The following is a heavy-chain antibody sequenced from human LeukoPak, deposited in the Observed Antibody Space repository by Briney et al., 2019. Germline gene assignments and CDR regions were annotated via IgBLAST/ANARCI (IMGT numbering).Heavy chain of an antibody. D-gene: IGHD3-22*01. CDR2: LNSDGSTT. CDR3: ARDPWYYYDSSGYYPDAFDI. Sequence: RPGGSLRLSCAASGFTFSSYWMHWVRQAPGKGLVWVSHLNSDGSTTGYADSVKGRFTISRDNSKNTLYLQMNSLRAEDTAVYYCARDPWYYYDSSGYYPDAFDIWGQGTMVTVSS. J-gene: IGHJ3*02. V-gene: IGHV3-74*01. CDR1: GFTFSSYW.